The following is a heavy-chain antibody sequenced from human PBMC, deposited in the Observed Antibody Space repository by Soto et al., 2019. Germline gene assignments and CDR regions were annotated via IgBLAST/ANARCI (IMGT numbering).Heavy chain of an antibody. CDR2: INHSGST. CDR3: ARGSSWHGWFDP. V-gene: IGHV4-34*01. Sequence: PSETLSLTCAVYGGSFSGYYWSWIRQPPGKGLEWIGEINHSGSTNYNPSLKSRVTISVDTSKNQFSLKLSSVTAADTAVYYCARGSSWHGWFDPWGQGTLVTVSS. D-gene: IGHD6-13*01. CDR1: GGSFSGYY. J-gene: IGHJ5*02.